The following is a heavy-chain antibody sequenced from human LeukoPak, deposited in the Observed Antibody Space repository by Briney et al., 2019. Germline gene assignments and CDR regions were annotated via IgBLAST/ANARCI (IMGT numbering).Heavy chain of an antibody. J-gene: IGHJ4*02. D-gene: IGHD3-22*01. CDR1: GFTFDDYG. CDR3: ARPGYYDSSGYYYKSPFDY. CDR2: INWNGGSA. V-gene: IGHV3-20*04. Sequence: PGGSLRLSCAASGFTFDDYGMSWVRQAPGKGLEWVSGINWNGGSAGYADSVKGRFTISRDNAKNSLYLQMNSLRAEDTALYYCARPGYYDSSGYYYKSPFDYWGQGTLVTVSS.